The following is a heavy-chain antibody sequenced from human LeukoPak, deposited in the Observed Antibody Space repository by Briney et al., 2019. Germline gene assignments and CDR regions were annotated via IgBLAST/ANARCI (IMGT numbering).Heavy chain of an antibody. Sequence: GESLRLSCAASGFTFSNYAMSWVRQAPGKGLEWVSAISGSGGSTYYADSVKGRFTISRDNSKNTLYLQMNSLRAEDTAVYYCAKLAYCGGDCHSGFDYWGQGTLVTVSS. CDR2: ISGSGGST. J-gene: IGHJ4*02. D-gene: IGHD2-21*02. CDR3: AKLAYCGGDCHSGFDY. V-gene: IGHV3-23*01. CDR1: GFTFSNYA.